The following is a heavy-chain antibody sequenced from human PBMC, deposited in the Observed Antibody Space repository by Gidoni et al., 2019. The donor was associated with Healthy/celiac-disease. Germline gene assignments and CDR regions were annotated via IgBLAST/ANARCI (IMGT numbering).Heavy chain of an antibody. CDR3: ARDLGSSKAVGYYYYGMDV. D-gene: IGHD2-2*01. J-gene: IGHJ6*02. Sequence: QVQLQESGPGLVKPSETLSLTCTVSGGSFSIYYWSWIRQPAGKGLEWIGRIYTSGSTNYNPSLKSRVTMSVDTSKNQFSLKLSSVTAADTAVYYCARDLGSSKAVGYYYYGMDVWGQGTTVTVSS. CDR1: GGSFSIYY. CDR2: IYTSGST. V-gene: IGHV4-4*07.